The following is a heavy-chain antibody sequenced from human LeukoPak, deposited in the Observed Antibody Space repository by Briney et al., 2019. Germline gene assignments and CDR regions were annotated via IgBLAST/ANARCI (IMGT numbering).Heavy chain of an antibody. Sequence: SETLSLTCAVYGGSFSGYYWGWIRQPPGKGLEWIGSIYYSGNTDYNPSLKSRVTISVDTSKNQFSLKLSSVTAADTAVYYCARCKKNNYDSSGYHGDWFDPWGQGTLVTVSS. V-gene: IGHV4-34*01. CDR1: GGSFSGYY. J-gene: IGHJ5*02. CDR2: IYYSGNT. CDR3: ARCKKNNYDSSGYHGDWFDP. D-gene: IGHD3-22*01.